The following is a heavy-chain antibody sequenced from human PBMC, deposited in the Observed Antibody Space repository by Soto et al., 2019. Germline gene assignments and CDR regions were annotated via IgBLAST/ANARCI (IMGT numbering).Heavy chain of an antibody. CDR1: GFTFSSYA. V-gene: IGHV3-23*01. CDR3: VKLRTDWVNDAFEM. Sequence: EVQLLESGGGLVQPGGSLRLSCEASGFTFSSYAMSWVRQAPGKGLEWVSAISRTGENTHYADSVKGRFTISRDNSKITLYLQMNRLRAEDTAVYYCVKLRTDWVNDAFEMWGQGTMVTVSS. CDR2: ISRTGENT. D-gene: IGHD3-9*01. J-gene: IGHJ3*02.